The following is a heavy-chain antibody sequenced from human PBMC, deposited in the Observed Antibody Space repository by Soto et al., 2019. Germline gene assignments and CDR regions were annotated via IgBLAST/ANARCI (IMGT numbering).Heavy chain of an antibody. CDR2: ISSSSDFI. V-gene: IGHV3-21*01. Sequence: QLVESGGGLAKPGGSLRLSCVGSGFTFGAYSMNWVRQSPEKGLEWVSSISSSSDFINYADSMKGRFTVSRDNAKNSLYLQMNSLRSDDTALYYCVRGPLTNPCGLVFDYWGQGTLVTVSS. J-gene: IGHJ4*02. CDR1: GFTFGAYS. D-gene: IGHD3-9*01. CDR3: VRGPLTNPCGLVFDY.